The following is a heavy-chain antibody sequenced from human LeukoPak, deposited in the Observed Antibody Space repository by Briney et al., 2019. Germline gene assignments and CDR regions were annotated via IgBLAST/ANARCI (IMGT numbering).Heavy chain of an antibody. CDR2: GYHIGST. V-gene: IGHV4-38-2*02. CDR3: AGVGDYGDYVNWFDP. J-gene: IGHJ5*02. CDR1: GYSISSGYY. Sequence: NASETLSLTCTVSGYSISSGYYWGWIRQPPGKGLEWIGSGYHIGSTYFNPSLRSRVTILINIFKNQFSLKMSSVTAADTAIYYCAGVGDYGDYVNWFDPWGPGTLVTVSS. D-gene: IGHD4-17*01.